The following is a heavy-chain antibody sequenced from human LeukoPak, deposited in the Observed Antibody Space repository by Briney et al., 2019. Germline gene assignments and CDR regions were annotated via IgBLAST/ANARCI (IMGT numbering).Heavy chain of an antibody. J-gene: IGHJ4*02. D-gene: IGHD6-13*01. Sequence: SQTLSLTCTVSGGSISSGSYYWSWIRQPAGKGLGWIGRIYTSGSTNYNPSLKSRVTISVDTSKNQFSLKLSSVTAADTAVYYCARDGASSSWEYFDYWGQGTLVTVSS. CDR3: ARDGASSSWEYFDY. V-gene: IGHV4-61*02. CDR2: IYTSGST. CDR1: GGSISSGSYY.